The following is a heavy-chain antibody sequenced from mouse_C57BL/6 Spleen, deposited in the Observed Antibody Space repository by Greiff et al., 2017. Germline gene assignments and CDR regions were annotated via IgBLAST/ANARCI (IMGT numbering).Heavy chain of an antibody. CDR2: ISSGGDYI. J-gene: IGHJ4*01. Sequence: EVMLVESGEGLVKPGGSLKLSCAASGFTFSSYAMSWVRQTPEKRLEWVAYISSGGDYIYYADTVKGRFTISRDNARNTLYLQMSSLKSEDTAMYYCTINWDEDAMDYWGQGTSVTVSS. CDR3: TINWDEDAMDY. D-gene: IGHD4-1*01. CDR1: GFTFSSYA. V-gene: IGHV5-9-1*02.